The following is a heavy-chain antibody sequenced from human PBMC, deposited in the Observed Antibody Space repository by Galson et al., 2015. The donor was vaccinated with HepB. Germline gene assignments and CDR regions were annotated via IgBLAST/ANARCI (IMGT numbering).Heavy chain of an antibody. Sequence: SLRLSCAASGFRFSNYGMIWIRQAPGKGLQWVAAISYEGSRKYYADSVKGRFTISRDNSNNTLYLEMDSLRPKDTAIYYCAKGPLYNYVYLDYWGHGILVTVSS. CDR3: AKGPLYNYVYLDY. D-gene: IGHD3-16*01. CDR2: ISYEGSRK. CDR1: GFRFSNYG. J-gene: IGHJ4*01. V-gene: IGHV3-30*18.